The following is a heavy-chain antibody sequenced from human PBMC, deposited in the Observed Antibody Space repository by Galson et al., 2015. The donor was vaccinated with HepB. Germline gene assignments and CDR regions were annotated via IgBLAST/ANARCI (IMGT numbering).Heavy chain of an antibody. J-gene: IGHJ6*02. Sequence: SLRLSCAASGFTFSSYGMHWVRQAPGKGLEWVAVIWYDGSNKYYADSVKGRFTISRDNSKNTLYLQMNSLRAEDTAVYYCARSDGGWFGEGYGMDVWGQGTTVTVSS. CDR1: GFTFSSYG. V-gene: IGHV3-33*01. D-gene: IGHD3-10*01. CDR2: IWYDGSNK. CDR3: ARSDGGWFGEGYGMDV.